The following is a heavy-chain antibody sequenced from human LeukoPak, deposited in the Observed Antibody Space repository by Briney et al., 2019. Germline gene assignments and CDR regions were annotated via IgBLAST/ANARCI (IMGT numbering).Heavy chain of an antibody. CDR3: VRDGGTDWYDP. J-gene: IGHJ5*02. D-gene: IGHD3-16*01. Sequence: GGSLRLSCAASGFTISDYWMTWVRQAPGKGLERVANIRQDGVEKSYVDSVKGRLTISRDNANNSIFLQMNSLRVEDTAIYYCVRDGGTDWYDPWGQGTLVSVSS. CDR2: IRQDGVEK. CDR1: GFTISDYW. V-gene: IGHV3-7*01.